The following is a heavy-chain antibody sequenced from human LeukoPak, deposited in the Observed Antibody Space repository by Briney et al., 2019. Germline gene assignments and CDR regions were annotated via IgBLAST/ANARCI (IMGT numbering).Heavy chain of an antibody. CDR2: IGSGSSDI. J-gene: IGHJ2*01. CDR1: GRSIRPFP. CDR3: ARVDTFNGHSGFWYFDP. D-gene: IGHD2/OR15-2a*01. V-gene: IGHV3-21*01. Sequence: PGGSLRLSCAASGRSIRPFPMIWVRQPPGKGLEWLSFIGSGSSDIYYADSIKGRFSVFRADARESLYLQLDSLSAEDTAVYYCARVDTFNGHSGFWYFDPWGRGTLVTVSS.